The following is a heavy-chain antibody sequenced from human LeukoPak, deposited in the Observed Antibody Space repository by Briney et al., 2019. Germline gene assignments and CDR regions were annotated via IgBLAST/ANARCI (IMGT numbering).Heavy chain of an antibody. CDR3: ARVNCSSTSCRSKFLDY. CDR2: MNPNSGNT. Sequence: ASGKVSFKASGYTFTKYYINWVRQAPGQRLEWMGWMNPNSGNTGYAQKFQGRVTMTRNTSISTAYMELSSLRSEDTAVYYCARVNCSSTSCRSKFLDYWGQGTLVTVSS. V-gene: IGHV1-8*01. CDR1: GYTFTKYY. D-gene: IGHD2-2*01. J-gene: IGHJ4*02.